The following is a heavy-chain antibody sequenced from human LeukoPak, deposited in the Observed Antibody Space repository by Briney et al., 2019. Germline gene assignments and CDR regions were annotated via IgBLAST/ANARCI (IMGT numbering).Heavy chain of an antibody. CDR1: GGSISSYY. CDR2: IYYSGST. V-gene: IGHV4-59*01. CDR3: ARAVAAAGTQYFQH. J-gene: IGHJ1*01. D-gene: IGHD6-13*01. Sequence: PSETLSLTCTVSGGSISSYYWSWIRQPPGKGLEWIGYIYYSGSTNYNPSLKSRVTISVDTSKNQFSLKLSSVTAADTAAYYCARAVAAAGTQYFQHWGQGTLVTVSS.